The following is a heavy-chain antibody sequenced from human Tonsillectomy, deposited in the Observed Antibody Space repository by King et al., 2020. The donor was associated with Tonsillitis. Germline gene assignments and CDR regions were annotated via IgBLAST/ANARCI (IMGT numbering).Heavy chain of an antibody. CDR2: VYNGGST. V-gene: IGHV4-59*01. J-gene: IGHJ4*02. CDR3: AKITHGYCSGGSCYSSSFFDD. D-gene: IGHD2-15*01. Sequence: QLQESGPGLVKPSETLSLTCTVSGGSISSSYWSWIRQPPGKGLEWIGYVYNGGSTYYNPSLKSRVTITVDTSKNQFSLKMTSVTAADTAVYYCAKITHGYCSGGSCYSSSFFDDWGQGTLVTVSS. CDR1: GGSISSSY.